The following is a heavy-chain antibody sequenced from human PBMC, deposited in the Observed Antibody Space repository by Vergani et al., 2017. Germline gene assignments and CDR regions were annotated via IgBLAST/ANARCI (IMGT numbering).Heavy chain of an antibody. CDR3: ARVNTETNGHLYYYYYMDV. D-gene: IGHD4-11*01. Sequence: QVQLQQWGGGLLKPSETLSLTCVVNGGSFTSYHWTWIRQSPGEGLEWVGDIDQTGRPDYNPSLKSRLIMSVDKSRNQFSITLNSVTATDTAIYFCARVNTETNGHLYYYYYMDVWGQGTAVTVSS. CDR2: IDQTGRP. J-gene: IGHJ6*03. V-gene: IGHV4-34*01. CDR1: GGSFTSYH.